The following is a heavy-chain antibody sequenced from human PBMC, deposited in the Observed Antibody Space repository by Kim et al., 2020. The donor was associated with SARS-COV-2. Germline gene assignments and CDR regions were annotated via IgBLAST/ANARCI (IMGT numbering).Heavy chain of an antibody. V-gene: IGHV4-61*02. CDR2: IYTSGST. J-gene: IGHJ6*02. Sequence: SETLSLTCTVSGGSISSGSYYWSWIRQPAGKGLEWIGRIYTSGSTNYNSSLKSRVTISVDTSKNQFSLKLSSVTAADTAVYYCARASREDIVVVPAAMLDYYYYGMDVWGQGTTVTVSS. CDR1: GGSISSGSYY. D-gene: IGHD2-2*01. CDR3: ARASREDIVVVPAAMLDYYYYGMDV.